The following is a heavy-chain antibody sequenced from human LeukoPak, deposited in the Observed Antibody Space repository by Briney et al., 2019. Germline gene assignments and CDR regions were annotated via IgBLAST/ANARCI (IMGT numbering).Heavy chain of an antibody. CDR3: AVGLGFGGAYFDY. J-gene: IGHJ4*02. CDR2: INHSGST. Sequence: SETLSLTCAVYGGSFSGYYWSWIRQPPGKGLEWIGEINHSGSTNYNPSLKSRVTISVDTSKNQFSLKLSSVTAADTAVYYCAVGLGFGGAYFDYWGQGTLVTASS. D-gene: IGHD3-10*01. V-gene: IGHV4-34*01. CDR1: GGSFSGYY.